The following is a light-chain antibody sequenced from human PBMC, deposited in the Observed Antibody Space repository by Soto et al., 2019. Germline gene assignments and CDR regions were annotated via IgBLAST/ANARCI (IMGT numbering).Light chain of an antibody. V-gene: IGKV3D-20*02. Sequence: EIVLTQSPGTLSLSPGEGATLSCRASQSVSNNYLAWYQQKPGQAPRLLIYGASNRATGIPDRFSGSGSGTDFTLTISSLEPEDFASYYCQQRSSWPRTFGQGTKV. CDR2: GAS. CDR3: QQRSSWPRT. CDR1: QSVSNNY. J-gene: IGKJ1*01.